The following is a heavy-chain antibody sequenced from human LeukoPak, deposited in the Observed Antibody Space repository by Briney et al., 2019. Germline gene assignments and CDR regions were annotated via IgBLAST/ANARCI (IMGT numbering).Heavy chain of an antibody. CDR1: GYTLTELS. V-gene: IGHV1-24*01. CDR3: ASGLRFLEWSHGDY. CDR2: FDPEDGET. J-gene: IGHJ4*02. Sequence: GASVKVSCKVSGYTLTELSMHWVRQAPGRGLEWMGGFDPEDGETIYAQKFQGRVTMTEDTSTDTAYMELSSLRSEDTAVYYCASGLRFLEWSHGDYWGQGTLVTVSS. D-gene: IGHD3-3*01.